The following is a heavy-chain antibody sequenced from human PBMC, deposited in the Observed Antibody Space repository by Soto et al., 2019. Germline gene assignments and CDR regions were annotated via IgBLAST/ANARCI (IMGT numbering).Heavy chain of an antibody. CDR3: VKNSGWFNT. J-gene: IGHJ5*02. CDR2: IDGSGEIT. Sequence: PGGSLRLSCAASGFPFGTTDMSWVRQAPGEGLEWVSTIDGSGEITFYADSVKGRFTISRDNSRNTVYLQMNSLRGDDTALYYCVKNSGWFNTWGQGALVTVSS. V-gene: IGHV3-23*01. D-gene: IGHD3-10*01. CDR1: GFPFGTTD.